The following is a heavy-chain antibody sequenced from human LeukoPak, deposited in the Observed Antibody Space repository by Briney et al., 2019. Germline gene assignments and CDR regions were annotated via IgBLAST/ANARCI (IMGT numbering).Heavy chain of an antibody. D-gene: IGHD3-9*01. CDR3: ARAGFTITPPQYYYYGMDV. J-gene: IGHJ6*02. V-gene: IGHV4-4*07. CDR1: GGSISSYY. Sequence: SETLSLTCTVSGGSISSYYWSWIRQPAGKGLEWIGRIYTSGSTNYNPSLKSRVTMSVDTSKNQFSLKLSSVTAADTAVYYCARAGFTITPPQYYYYGMDVWGQGTTVTVSS. CDR2: IYTSGST.